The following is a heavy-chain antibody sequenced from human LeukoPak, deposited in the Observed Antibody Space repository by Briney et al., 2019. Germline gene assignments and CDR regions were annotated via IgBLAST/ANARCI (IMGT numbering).Heavy chain of an antibody. CDR2: IYYSGST. Sequence: SETLSLTCTDPGGSISSYYWSWIRQPPGKGLEWIGYIYYSGSTNYNPSLNSRLTISVDTSKEQLSLKLSCVTAADTAVYYCAGQSSLLGWYYYYGRDVWGKGNTVSVSS. CDR1: GGSISSYY. D-gene: IGHD2-15*01. CDR3: AGQSSLLGWYYYYGRDV. V-gene: IGHV4-59*08. J-gene: IGHJ6*04.